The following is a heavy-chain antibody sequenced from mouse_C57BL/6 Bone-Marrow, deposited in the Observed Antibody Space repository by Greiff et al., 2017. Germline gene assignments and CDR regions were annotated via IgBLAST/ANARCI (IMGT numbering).Heavy chain of an antibody. CDR2: IDPSDSYT. J-gene: IGHJ2*01. CDR1: GYTFTSYW. D-gene: IGHD1-1*01. Sequence: QVQLKQPGAELVKPGASVKLSCKASGYTFTSYWMQWVKQRPGQGLEWIGEIDPSDSYTNYNQKFKGKATLTGDTSSSTAYMQLSSLPSEDSAVYYCARAHLITTVVEGFDYWGQGTTLTVSS. V-gene: IGHV1-50*01. CDR3: ARAHLITTVVEGFDY.